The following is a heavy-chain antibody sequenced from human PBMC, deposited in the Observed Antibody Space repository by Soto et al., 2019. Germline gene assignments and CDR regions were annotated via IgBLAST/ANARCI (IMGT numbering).Heavy chain of an antibody. J-gene: IGHJ4*02. D-gene: IGHD2-8*01. CDR1: GISFDDYA. Sequence: VQLVESGGGLVQPGGSRRLSCVVSGISFDDYAMHWVRQVPGKGLEWVSGINWDSGDIGYADSVKGRFTIFRDNAKNSLYLQMNSLKTEDTALYYCAKDTAPGFYDANGHLDYWGQGTPVTVSS. V-gene: IGHV3-9*01. CDR2: INWDSGDI. CDR3: AKDTAPGFYDANGHLDY.